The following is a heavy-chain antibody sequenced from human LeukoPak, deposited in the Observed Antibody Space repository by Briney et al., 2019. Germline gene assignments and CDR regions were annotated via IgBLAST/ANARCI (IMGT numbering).Heavy chain of an antibody. CDR2: INPNSGGT. V-gene: IGHV1-2*02. CDR3: ARELSNAYDSSGYYSRDAFDI. D-gene: IGHD3-22*01. Sequence: ASVKVSCKASGYTFTGYYMHWVRQAPGQGLEWMGWINPNSGGTNYAQKFQGRVTMTRDTSISTAYMGLSRLRSDDTAVYYCARELSNAYDSSGYYSRDAFDIWGQGTMATVSS. CDR1: GYTFTGYY. J-gene: IGHJ3*02.